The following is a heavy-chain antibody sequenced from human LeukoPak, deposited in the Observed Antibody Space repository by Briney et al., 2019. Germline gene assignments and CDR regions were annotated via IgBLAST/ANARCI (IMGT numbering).Heavy chain of an antibody. J-gene: IGHJ4*02. CDR1: GYTFSSFT. D-gene: IGHD6-19*01. CDR3: GRGIDYSSGPDY. V-gene: IGHV3-23*01. CDR2: ISASGGGA. Sequence: GGSLRLSCAASGYTFSSFTLSWVRQAPGKGLEWVSVISASGGGAYYVDSVKGRFTMSRDNSKNTLYLQMNSLRAEDTAVYYCGRGIDYSSGPDYWGQGTLVTVSS.